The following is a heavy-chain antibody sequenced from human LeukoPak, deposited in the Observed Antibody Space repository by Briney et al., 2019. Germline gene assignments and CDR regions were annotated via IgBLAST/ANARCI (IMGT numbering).Heavy chain of an antibody. CDR1: GFTFSSYA. D-gene: IGHD5-18*01. J-gene: IGHJ4*02. V-gene: IGHV3-64D*09. Sequence: GGSLRLSCSASGFTFSSYAMHWVRQAPGRGLEYVSAISSNGGNTYYADSVKGRFTISRDNSKITLYLQMSSLRAEDTAVYYCVKDGYNYGLYYFDYWGQGTLVTVSS. CDR2: ISSNGGNT. CDR3: VKDGYNYGLYYFDY.